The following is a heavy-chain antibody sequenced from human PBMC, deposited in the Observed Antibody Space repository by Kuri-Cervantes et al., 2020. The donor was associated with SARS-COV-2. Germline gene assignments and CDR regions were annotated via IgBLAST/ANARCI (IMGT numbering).Heavy chain of an antibody. V-gene: IGHV1-18*01. J-gene: IGHJ4*02. D-gene: IGHD3-16*01. CDR1: AYTFSDSG. Sequence: ASVKVSCKASAYTFSDSGVSWVRQAPGQGLEWMGWISAYNGNTDYAQKFQGRVTMTTDTSTSTAYMELSSLRSEDTAVYYCATGEGYAPRSPPTDWGQGTQVTVSS. CDR2: ISAYNGNT. CDR3: ATGEGYAPRSPPTD.